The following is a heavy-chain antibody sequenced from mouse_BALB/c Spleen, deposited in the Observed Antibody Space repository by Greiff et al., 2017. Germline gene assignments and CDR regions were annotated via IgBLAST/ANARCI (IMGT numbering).Heavy chain of an antibody. D-gene: IGHD2-3*01. CDR3: ARERNYDPSAY. J-gene: IGHJ3*01. Sequence: DLVKPGASVKLSCKASGYTFTSYWINWIKQRPGPGLEWIGRIAPGSGSTYYNEMFKGKATLTVDTSSSTAYIQLSSLSSENSAVYFCARERNYDPSAYWGKGTLVTVSA. V-gene: IGHV1S41*01. CDR1: GYTFTSYW. CDR2: IAPGSGST.